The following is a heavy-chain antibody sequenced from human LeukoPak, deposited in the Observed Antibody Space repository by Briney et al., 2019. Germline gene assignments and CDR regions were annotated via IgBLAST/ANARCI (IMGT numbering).Heavy chain of an antibody. V-gene: IGHV4-59*01. D-gene: IGHD4-11*01. J-gene: IGHJ6*02. CDR2: IFYSGST. Sequence: KASETLSLTCTVTGGSTSSSYWSWIRQPPGKRLEWIGYIFYSGSTDYNPSLKSRVTILLDTSRNQVSLKLSSVTAADTAVYYCAREVNYSRDYYYYGMDVWGQGTTVTVSS. CDR1: GGSTSSSY. CDR3: AREVNYSRDYYYYGMDV.